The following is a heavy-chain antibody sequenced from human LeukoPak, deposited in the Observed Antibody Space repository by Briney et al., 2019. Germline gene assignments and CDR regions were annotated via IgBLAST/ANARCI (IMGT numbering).Heavy chain of an antibody. J-gene: IGHJ3*02. V-gene: IGHV4-31*03. Sequence: PSETLSLTCTVSGGSISSGGYYWSWIRQHPGKGLEWIGYIYYSGSTYYNPSLKSRVTISVDTSKNQFSLKPSSVTAADTAVYYCARDFADYGDSRDAFDIWGQGTMVTVSS. CDR3: ARDFADYGDSRDAFDI. CDR2: IYYSGST. CDR1: GGSISSGGYY. D-gene: IGHD4-17*01.